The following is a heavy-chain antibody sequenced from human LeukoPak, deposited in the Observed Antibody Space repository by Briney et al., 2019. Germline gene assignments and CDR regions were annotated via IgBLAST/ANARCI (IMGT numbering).Heavy chain of an antibody. CDR1: GGSISSSYSY. CDR3: ARRPIYGDPKFDY. D-gene: IGHD4-17*01. J-gene: IGHJ4*02. V-gene: IGHV4-39*07. Sequence: SETLSLTCTVSGGSISSSYSYWGWIRQPPGKGLEWIGSIYDSGNIYFNPSLKSRVTISVDTSKNQFSLKLSSVTAADTAVYFCARRPIYGDPKFDYWGQGTLVIVSS. CDR2: IYDSGNI.